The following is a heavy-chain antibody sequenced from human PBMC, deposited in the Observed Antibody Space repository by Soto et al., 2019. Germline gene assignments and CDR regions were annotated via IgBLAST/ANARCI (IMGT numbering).Heavy chain of an antibody. V-gene: IGHV3-30-3*01. Sequence: GGSLRLSCAASGFTFSSYAMHWVRQAPGKGLEWVAVISYDGSNKYYADSVKGRFTISRDNSKNTLYLQMNSLRAEDTAVYYCAREGLERWELRAGRFDYWGQGTLVTVSS. CDR2: ISYDGSNK. D-gene: IGHD1-26*01. CDR3: AREGLERWELRAGRFDY. J-gene: IGHJ4*02. CDR1: GFTFSSYA.